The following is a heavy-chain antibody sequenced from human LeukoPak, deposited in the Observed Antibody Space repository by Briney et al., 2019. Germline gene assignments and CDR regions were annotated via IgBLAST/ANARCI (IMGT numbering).Heavy chain of an antibody. CDR2: ISSNGGST. CDR3: AREGPELGNAFDI. V-gene: IGHV3-64*01. CDR1: GFTFSSYG. J-gene: IGHJ3*02. Sequence: GGSLRLSCAASGFTFSSYGMHWVRQAPGKGLEYVSAISSNGGSTYYANSVKGRFTISRDNSKNTLYLQMGSLRAEDMAVYYCAREGPELGNAFDIWGQGTMVTVSS. D-gene: IGHD7-27*01.